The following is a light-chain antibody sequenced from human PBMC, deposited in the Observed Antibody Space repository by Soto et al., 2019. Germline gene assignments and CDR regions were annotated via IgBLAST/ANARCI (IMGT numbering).Light chain of an antibody. J-gene: IGLJ2*01. CDR2: TNN. V-gene: IGLV1-47*02. CDR1: RPSIGSNH. Sequence: QSVLTQPPSASGTPGQRVTISCSGSRPSIGSNHVYWYQQLPGMAPKLLIYTNNQRPSGVPDRFSASKSGTSASLAISGLRSEDEADYYCPAWHDSLSGVIFGGGTQLTVL. CDR3: PAWHDSLSGVI.